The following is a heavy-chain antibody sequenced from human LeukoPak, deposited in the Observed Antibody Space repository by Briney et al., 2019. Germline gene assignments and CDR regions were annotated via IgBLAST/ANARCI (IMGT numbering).Heavy chain of an antibody. D-gene: IGHD5-24*01. CDR3: ARELNVEMAIHGGGDY. J-gene: IGHJ4*02. V-gene: IGHV3-66*01. Sequence: GGSLRLSCAASGFTVSSNYMSWVRQAPGKGLEWVSVIYSGGSTYYADSVRGRFTISRDNSKNTLYLQMNSLRAEDTAVYYCARELNVEMAIHGGGDYWGQGTLVTVSS. CDR1: GFTVSSNY. CDR2: IYSGGST.